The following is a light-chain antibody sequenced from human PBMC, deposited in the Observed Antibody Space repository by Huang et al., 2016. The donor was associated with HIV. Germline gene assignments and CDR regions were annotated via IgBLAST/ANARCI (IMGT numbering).Light chain of an antibody. CDR2: GAS. CDR3: QQYDTFS. V-gene: IGKV3-20*01. CDR1: RNLTNSQ. J-gene: IGKJ2*01. Sequence: EVVLTQSPGILSLSAGERASLSCRASRNLTNSQLAWYQQKVGQPPRLLVFGASTRVSGVPERFTGGGSGRDFTLSISGLEPDDFVTYYCQQYDTFSFGQGTRLE.